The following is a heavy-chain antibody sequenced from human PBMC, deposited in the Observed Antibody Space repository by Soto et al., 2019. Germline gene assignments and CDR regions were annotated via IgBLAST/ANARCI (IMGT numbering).Heavy chain of an antibody. CDR1: GFTFSSDD. CDR2: IGTAGAT. V-gene: IGHV3-13*01. D-gene: IGHD1-26*01. J-gene: IGHJ3*02. Sequence: EVQLVESGGGLVQPGGSLRLSCAASGFTFSSDDLHWVRQATGKALEWASAIGTAGATSYPGSVKGRFTISREKAKDAWYLEINSLRAEDTAVDYGARCDSGTPSDDAFEIWGQGTMVTVSS. CDR3: ARCDSGTPSDDAFEI.